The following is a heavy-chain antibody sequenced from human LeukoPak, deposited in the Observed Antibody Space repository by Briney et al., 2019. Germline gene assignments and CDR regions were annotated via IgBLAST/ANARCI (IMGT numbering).Heavy chain of an antibody. D-gene: IGHD1-26*01. CDR3: AKGGAAPPGNWFDS. Sequence: GASVKVSCKTSGYTFTNNAIHWVRQAPGQRLEWMGWINAGNGNIKYSQEFQDRVTITRDSSATTAHMELSSLRSEDMAVYYGAKGGAAPPGNWFDSWGQGTLVTVSS. CDR1: GYTFTNNA. V-gene: IGHV1-3*03. J-gene: IGHJ5*01. CDR2: INAGNGNI.